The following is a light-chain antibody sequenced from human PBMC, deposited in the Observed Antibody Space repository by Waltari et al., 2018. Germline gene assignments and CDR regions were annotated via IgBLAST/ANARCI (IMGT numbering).Light chain of an antibody. J-gene: IGKJ1*01. CDR2: NTY. V-gene: IGKV3-20*01. CDR1: QSVGRS. Sequence: EIVLTQSPGTLSLSPGERATLSCRASQSVGRSLVWYQQKPGQAPRLVIYNTYTRATGSPDRFSGSGSGTDFSLTSSRLEPEDFAVYYCQHNVRLPVTFGQGTKVEIK. CDR3: QHNVRLPVT.